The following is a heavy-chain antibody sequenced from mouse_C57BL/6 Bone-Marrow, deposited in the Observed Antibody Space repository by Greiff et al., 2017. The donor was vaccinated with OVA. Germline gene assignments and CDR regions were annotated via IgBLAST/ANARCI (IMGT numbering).Heavy chain of an antibody. V-gene: IGHV1-19*01. Sequence: EVQLQQSGPVLVKPGASVKMSCKASGYTFTDYYMNWVKQSHGKSLEWIGVINPYNGGTSYNQKFKGKATLTVDKSSSTAYMELNSLTSEDSAVYYCARLITTVEAYWGQGTLVTVSA. CDR2: INPYNGGT. D-gene: IGHD1-1*01. CDR3: ARLITTVEAY. J-gene: IGHJ3*01. CDR1: GYTFTDYY.